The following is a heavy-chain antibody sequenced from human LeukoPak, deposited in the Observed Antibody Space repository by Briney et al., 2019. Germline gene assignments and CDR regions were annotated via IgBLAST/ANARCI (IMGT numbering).Heavy chain of an antibody. J-gene: IGHJ4*02. CDR1: GYTFTGYY. Sequence: GASVKVSCKASGYTFTGYYMHWVRQAPGQGLEWMGWISVYNDNINYAQKLQGRVTLTTDTSTNTAYMELRSLRSDDTAVYYCARDLRAFRDAYKNRNYYLDYWGQGTLVTVSS. CDR2: ISVYNDNI. CDR3: ARDLRAFRDAYKNRNYYLDY. V-gene: IGHV1-18*04. D-gene: IGHD5-24*01.